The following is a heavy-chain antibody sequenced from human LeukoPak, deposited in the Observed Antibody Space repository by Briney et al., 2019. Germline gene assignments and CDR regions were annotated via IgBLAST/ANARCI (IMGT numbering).Heavy chain of an antibody. D-gene: IGHD3-22*01. J-gene: IGHJ6*03. V-gene: IGHV4-34*01. CDR2: INHSGST. CDR1: GGSFSGYY. CDR3: ARAPLYDSSGYYYGNYYYYMDV. Sequence: SETLSLTCAVYGGSFSGYYWSWIRQPPGKGLEWIGEINHSGSTNYNPSLKSRVTISVDTSKNQFSLKLSSVTAADTAVYYCARAPLYDSSGYYYGNYYYYMDVWGKGTTVTVS.